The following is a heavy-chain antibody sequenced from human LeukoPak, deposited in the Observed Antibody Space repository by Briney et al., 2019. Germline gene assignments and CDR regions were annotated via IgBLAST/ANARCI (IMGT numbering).Heavy chain of an antibody. V-gene: IGHV3-23*01. J-gene: IGHJ4*02. Sequence: GGSLRLSCAASGFTFSNYAMSWFRQAPGKGLGWVSGISGSGGTTYHADSEKGRFTIYRDTSNITLYLQMNTLRAEDTAVYYCAKDGYDYDSSYSYFDYWGQGTLVTVSS. CDR3: AKDGYDYDSSYSYFDY. D-gene: IGHD3-22*01. CDR2: ISGSGGTT. CDR1: GFTFSNYA.